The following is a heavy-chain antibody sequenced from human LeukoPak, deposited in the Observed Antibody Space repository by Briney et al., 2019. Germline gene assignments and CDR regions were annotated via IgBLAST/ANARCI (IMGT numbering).Heavy chain of an antibody. CDR3: ATYSYTGGYYAFDI. CDR2: IYPADSNT. D-gene: IGHD3-16*01. CDR1: GYRFTDYW. Sequence: PGESLKISCKGSGYRFTDYWVAWVRQMPGKGLEWMAVIYPADSNTQYTPSFQDQVTISVDKSITTAYLQWSRLKASDTAMYFRATYSYTGGYYAFDIWGQGTMVTVSS. V-gene: IGHV5-51*01. J-gene: IGHJ3*02.